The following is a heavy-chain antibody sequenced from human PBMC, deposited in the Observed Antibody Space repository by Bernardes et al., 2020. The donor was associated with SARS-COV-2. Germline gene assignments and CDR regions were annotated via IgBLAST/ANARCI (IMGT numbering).Heavy chain of an antibody. J-gene: IGHJ3*02. CDR1: GFPLSRYA. V-gene: IGHV3-23*01. CDR2: SSDSGETT. CDR3: ARGAYSLNKSGPRSVFDI. Sequence: GGSLRLSCAASGFPLSRYAMTWVRQAPGKGLEWVSTSSDSGETTYYVDSVKGRFTISRDNAKNTLNLQMNSLSAEDTAVYYCARGAYSLNKSGPRSVFDIWGQATMVTVSS. D-gene: IGHD1-26*01.